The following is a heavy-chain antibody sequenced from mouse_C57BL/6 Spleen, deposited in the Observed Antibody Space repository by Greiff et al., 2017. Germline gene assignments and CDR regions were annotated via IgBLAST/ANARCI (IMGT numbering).Heavy chain of an antibody. Sequence: VKLVESGPGLVAPSQSLSITCTVSGFSLTSYGVDWVRQSPGKGLEWLGVIWGVGSTNYNSALKSRLSISKDNSKSQVFLKMNSLQTDDTAMYYCASEDSSGYPFAYWGQGTLVTVSA. V-gene: IGHV2-6*01. CDR2: IWGVGST. CDR1: GFSLTSYG. CDR3: ASEDSSGYPFAY. D-gene: IGHD3-2*02. J-gene: IGHJ3*01.